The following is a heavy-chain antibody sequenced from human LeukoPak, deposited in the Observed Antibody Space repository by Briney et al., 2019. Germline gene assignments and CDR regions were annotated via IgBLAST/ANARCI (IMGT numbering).Heavy chain of an antibody. CDR3: ARDHNYAFDN. D-gene: IGHD1-1*01. CDR1: GFTFSDYS. Sequence: AGGSLRLSCAASGFTFSDYSMNWVRQAPGKGLEWISYIGISSGNTKYADSVKGRFTISGDNAKNSLNLQMNSLRVEDTAVYYCARDHNYAFDNWGQGTLVTVSS. J-gene: IGHJ4*02. CDR2: IGISSGNT. V-gene: IGHV3-48*04.